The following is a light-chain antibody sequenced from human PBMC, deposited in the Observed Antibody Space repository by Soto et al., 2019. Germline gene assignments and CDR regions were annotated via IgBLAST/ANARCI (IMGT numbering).Light chain of an antibody. CDR2: GAS. CDR3: QQYDSWPLT. J-gene: IGKJ4*01. CDR1: QSVSSN. Sequence: EIVMTQSPATLSVSPGERATFSCRASQSVSSNLAWYQEKPGQAPRLLIYGASTRATGIPARFSGSGFGTEFTLTISSLQSEDFAVYYCQQYDSWPLTFGGGTKVEIK. V-gene: IGKV3-15*01.